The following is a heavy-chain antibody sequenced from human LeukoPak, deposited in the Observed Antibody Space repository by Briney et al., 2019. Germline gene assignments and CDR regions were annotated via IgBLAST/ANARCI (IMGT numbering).Heavy chain of an antibody. CDR1: GGSFSGYY. J-gene: IGHJ5*02. D-gene: IGHD2-15*01. CDR2: INHSGST. Sequence: PSETLSLTCAVYGGSFSGYYWSWIRQPLGKGLEWIGEINHSGSTNYNPSLKSRVTISVDTSKNQFSLKLSSVTAADTAVYYCARLRGYCSGGSCSGGWFDPWGQGTLDTVSS. CDR3: ARLRGYCSGGSCSGGWFDP. V-gene: IGHV4-34*01.